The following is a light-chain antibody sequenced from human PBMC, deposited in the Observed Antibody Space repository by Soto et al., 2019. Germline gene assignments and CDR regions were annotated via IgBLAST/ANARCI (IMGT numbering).Light chain of an antibody. J-gene: IGKJ1*01. CDR1: QSVGSN. CDR2: GAS. Sequence: EIVMTQSPATLSVSPGERVILSCRASQSVGSNLAWYQQRPGQAPRLPIFGASNRATGFPARFSGSGSGTEFTLTISSLQSEDFAVYYCQQYDKWPPWTFGQGTKVEIK. CDR3: QQYDKWPPWT. V-gene: IGKV3-15*01.